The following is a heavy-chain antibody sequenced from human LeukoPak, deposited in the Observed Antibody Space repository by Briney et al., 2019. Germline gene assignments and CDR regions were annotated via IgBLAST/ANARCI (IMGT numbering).Heavy chain of an antibody. D-gene: IGHD5-12*01. J-gene: IGHJ3*02. Sequence: GGSLRLSCAASGFPVSSNYMSWVRQAPGKGLEWVSVLYRGGETYYADSVKGRFTISRDNSKNTLYLQMNSLRAEDTAVYYCAKSELSWLRGAFDIWGQGTMVTVSS. V-gene: IGHV3-66*02. CDR2: LYRGGET. CDR3: AKSELSWLRGAFDI. CDR1: GFPVSSNY.